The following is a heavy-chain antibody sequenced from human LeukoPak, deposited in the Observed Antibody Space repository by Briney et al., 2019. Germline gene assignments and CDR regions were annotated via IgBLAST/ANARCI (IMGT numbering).Heavy chain of an antibody. CDR3: ARGLGAVPFDY. CDR1: GGSFSGYY. Sequence: SETLSLTCAVYGGSFSGYYWSWIRQPPGKGLEWIGEINHSGSTNYNPSLKGRVTISVDTSKNQFSLKLSSVTAADTAVYYCARGLGAVPFDYWGQGTLVTVSS. V-gene: IGHV4-34*01. CDR2: INHSGST. J-gene: IGHJ4*02. D-gene: IGHD1-26*01.